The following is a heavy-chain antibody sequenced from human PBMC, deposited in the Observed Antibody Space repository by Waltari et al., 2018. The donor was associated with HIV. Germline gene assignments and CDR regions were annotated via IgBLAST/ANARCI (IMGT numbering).Heavy chain of an antibody. V-gene: IGHV3-23*01. CDR3: AIQHNPLHNYYYGMDV. J-gene: IGHJ6*02. CDR1: GVTFRNYG. D-gene: IGHD1-1*01. Sequence: EVKLLESGGGLLQLGGSLRRSCVASGVTFRNYGMSWVRQAPGKGMEWVSGLSGSGGSTHYADSVKGRFTISRDNSKDTLYLQMNTLRAEDTAVYYCAIQHNPLHNYYYGMDVWGQGTTVTVSS. CDR2: LSGSGGST.